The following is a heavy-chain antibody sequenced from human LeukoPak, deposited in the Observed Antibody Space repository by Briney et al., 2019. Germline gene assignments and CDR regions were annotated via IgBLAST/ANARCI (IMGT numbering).Heavy chain of an antibody. D-gene: IGHD3-9*01. V-gene: IGHV4-38-2*02. CDR3: GRLGYSDWLFFFEY. CDR2: VYQTGRT. J-gene: IGHJ4*02. CDR1: GYSISSGHY. Sequence: PSETLSLTCTVSGYSISSGHYWGWIRQSPGKGLEWIGTVYQTGRTYYSPSLKTRVNISVDTSKNQFSLNLTSVTAADTGVYYCGRLGYSDWLFFFEYWGQGVLVTVAS.